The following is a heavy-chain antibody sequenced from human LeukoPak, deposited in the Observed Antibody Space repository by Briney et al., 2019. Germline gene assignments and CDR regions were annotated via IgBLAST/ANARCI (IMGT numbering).Heavy chain of an antibody. D-gene: IGHD2-2*01. CDR1: VYSFTSYD. Sequence: ASVNVSCKTSVYSFTSYDVNWVRQAAGQGLEWIGWVRPQNGDSGYAQKFQDRVTMIRDTSTSTVYMEMKSLTFEDTAVYFCARGPPDSTSSDYWGQGTLVTVSS. CDR2: VRPQNGDS. V-gene: IGHV1-8*01. CDR3: ARGPPDSTSSDY. J-gene: IGHJ4*02.